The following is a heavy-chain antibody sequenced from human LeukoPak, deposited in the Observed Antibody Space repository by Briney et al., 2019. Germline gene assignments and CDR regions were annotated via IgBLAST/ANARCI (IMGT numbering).Heavy chain of an antibody. CDR2: IKQDGTEK. Sequence: PGGSLRLSCAASGFTFSSSWMSWVRQAPGKGLEWAANIKQDGTEKYYVDSVKGRFTISRDNAKNSLYLQMNSLRAEDTAVYYCARDMYGGTDYWGQGTLVTVSS. V-gene: IGHV3-7*01. J-gene: IGHJ4*02. CDR1: GFTFSSSW. D-gene: IGHD2-8*01. CDR3: ARDMYGGTDY.